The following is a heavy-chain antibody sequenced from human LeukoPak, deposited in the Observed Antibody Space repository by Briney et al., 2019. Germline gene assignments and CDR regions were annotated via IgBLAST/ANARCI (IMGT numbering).Heavy chain of an antibody. CDR2: ISYDGSNK. D-gene: IGHD6-19*01. CDR1: GFTLSSYG. CDR3: AKDRIAVAGIFDY. J-gene: IGHJ4*02. Sequence: GGSLRLSCAASGFTLSSYGMHWVRQAPGKGLEWVAVISYDGSNKYYADSVKGRFTISRDNSKNTLYLQMNSLRAEDTAVYYCAKDRIAVAGIFDYWGQETLVTVSS. V-gene: IGHV3-30*18.